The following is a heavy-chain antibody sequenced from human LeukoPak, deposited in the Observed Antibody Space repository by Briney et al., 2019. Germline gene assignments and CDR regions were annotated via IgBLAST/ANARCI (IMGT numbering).Heavy chain of an antibody. CDR1: GFTFSSYW. D-gene: IGHD6-19*01. J-gene: IGHJ4*02. Sequence: PGGSLRLSCAASGFTFSSYWMSWVRQAPGKGLEWVANIKQDGSEKYYVDSVKGRFTISRDNAKNSLYLQMNSLRAEDTAVYYCARADRLAVAGSVDYWGQGTLVTVSS. V-gene: IGHV3-7*01. CDR3: ARADRLAVAGSVDY. CDR2: IKQDGSEK.